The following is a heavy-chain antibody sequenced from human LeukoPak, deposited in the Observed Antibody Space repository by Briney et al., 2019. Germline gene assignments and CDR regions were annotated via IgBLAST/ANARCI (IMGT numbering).Heavy chain of an antibody. J-gene: IGHJ4*02. D-gene: IGHD6-19*01. V-gene: IGHV1-3*01. Sequence: GASVKLSCKASGYTFTSYAMHWVRQAPGQRLEWMGWINAGNGNTKYSQKFRGRVTITRDTSASTAYMELSSLRSEDTAVYYCARDGGSSSGWFYWGQGTLVTVSS. CDR2: INAGNGNT. CDR1: GYTFTSYA. CDR3: ARDGGSSSGWFY.